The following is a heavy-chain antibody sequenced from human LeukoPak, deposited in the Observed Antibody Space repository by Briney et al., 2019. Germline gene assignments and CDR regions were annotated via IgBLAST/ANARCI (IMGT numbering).Heavy chain of an antibody. J-gene: IGHJ4*02. CDR1: GXTFXXXA. V-gene: IGHV3-20*04. Sequence: GGSLRLSCTASGXTFXXXAXXWXXXAXGXGLXWVSGINWNGGSTDYADSVKGRFTISRDNAKNSLYLEMNSLRVEDTAFYYCARVERGATTDYWGQGTLVTVSS. D-gene: IGHD1-26*01. CDR3: ARVERGATTDY. CDR2: INWNGGST.